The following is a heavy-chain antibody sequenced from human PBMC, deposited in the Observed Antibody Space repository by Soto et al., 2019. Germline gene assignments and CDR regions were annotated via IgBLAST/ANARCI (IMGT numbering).Heavy chain of an antibody. CDR2: ISSNGVGT. D-gene: IGHD6-6*01. CDR3: ARRARPDFYYMDV. CDR1: GFSLCGYA. Sequence: GGSLGLSCAASGFSLCGYAVDGVRQDPGKGLEYVSGISSNGVGTYYANSVQGRFTISRDNSKNTVYLQMGSLRPEDMAVYYCARRARPDFYYMDVWGKGTTVTVSS. J-gene: IGHJ6*03. V-gene: IGHV3-64*01.